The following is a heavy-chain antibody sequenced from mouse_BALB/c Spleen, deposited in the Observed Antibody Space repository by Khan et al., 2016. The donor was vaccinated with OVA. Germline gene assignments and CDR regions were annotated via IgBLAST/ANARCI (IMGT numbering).Heavy chain of an antibody. D-gene: IGHD2-10*01. V-gene: IGHV2-6-1*01. Sequence: VQLQESGPGLAAPSQSLSITCTISGFSLTTYGVHWVRQPPGKGLEWLVVIWSDGTTNYNSALKSRLTITKDNSQSHVFLKMNSLQTDDTTIDFCARQPYYHYNSMDYWGQGTSVTVSS. CDR1: GFSLTTYG. J-gene: IGHJ4*01. CDR2: IWSDGTT. CDR3: ARQPYYHYNSMDY.